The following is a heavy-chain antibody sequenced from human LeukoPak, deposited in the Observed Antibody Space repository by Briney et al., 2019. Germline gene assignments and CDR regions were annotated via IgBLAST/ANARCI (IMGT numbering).Heavy chain of an antibody. V-gene: IGHV3-7*03. D-gene: IGHD3-22*01. Sequence: GGSLRLSCAASGFSFSRYGLHWVRQAPGKGLEWVANIKQDGSEQYYVGSVKGRFTISRDNAKNSLYLQMNSLRAEDTALYYCAKEHTYYYDSSGPRAFDIWGQGTMVTVSS. CDR3: AKEHTYYYDSSGPRAFDI. J-gene: IGHJ3*02. CDR2: IKQDGSEQ. CDR1: GFSFSRYG.